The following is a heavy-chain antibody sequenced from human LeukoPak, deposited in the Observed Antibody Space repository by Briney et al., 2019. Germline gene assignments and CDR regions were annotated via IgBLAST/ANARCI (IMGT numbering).Heavy chain of an antibody. Sequence: GGSLRLSCSASGFTFSIRPMHWVRQAPGKGLEYVSGSSANGGSTYSADSVKGRSIISRDNSKNTVYLQMSSLRPEDTALYYCVTQISGWVYWGQGTLVTVSS. CDR1: GFTFSIRP. D-gene: IGHD6-19*01. CDR2: SSANGGST. V-gene: IGHV3-64D*06. J-gene: IGHJ4*02. CDR3: VTQISGWVY.